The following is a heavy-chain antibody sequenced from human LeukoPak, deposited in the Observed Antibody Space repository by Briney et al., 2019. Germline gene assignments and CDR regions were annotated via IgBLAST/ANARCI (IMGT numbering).Heavy chain of an antibody. V-gene: IGHV4-34*08. Sequence: GSLRLSCAASGFTFSDYYMSWIRQAPGKGLEWIGAIHHSGGTYYNPSLKSRVTISMDTSKNQFSLKLSSVTAADTAVYYCAKSLYGSGSYYNWFDPWGQGTLVTVSS. CDR1: GFTFSDYY. J-gene: IGHJ5*02. CDR2: IHHSGGT. CDR3: AKSLYGSGSYYNWFDP. D-gene: IGHD3-10*01.